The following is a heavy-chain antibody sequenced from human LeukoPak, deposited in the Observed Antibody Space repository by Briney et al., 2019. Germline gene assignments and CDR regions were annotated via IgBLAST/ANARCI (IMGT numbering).Heavy chain of an antibody. CDR2: IYHSGST. CDR3: ALNLYCSGGSCHNWFDP. V-gene: IGHV4-4*02. Sequence: PSETLSLTCAVSGGSISSSNWRSWVRQPPGKGLEWIGEIYHSGSTNYNPSLKSRVTISVDKSKNQFSLKLSSVTAADTAVYYCALNLYCSGGSCHNWFDPWGQGTLVTVSS. J-gene: IGHJ5*02. D-gene: IGHD2-15*01. CDR1: GGSISSSNW.